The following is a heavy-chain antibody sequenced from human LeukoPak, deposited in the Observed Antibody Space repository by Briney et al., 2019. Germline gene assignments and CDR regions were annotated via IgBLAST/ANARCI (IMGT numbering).Heavy chain of an antibody. CDR1: GGSISSSSYY. J-gene: IGHJ5*02. CDR3: ARVKAALVWFDP. Sequence: SETLSLTCTVSGGSISSSSYYWGWIRQPPGKGLEWIGSIYYSGSTYYNPSLKSRVTISVDTSKNQFSLKLSSVTAADTAVYYCARVKAALVWFDPWGQGTLVTLSS. V-gene: IGHV4-39*07. D-gene: IGHD6-6*01. CDR2: IYYSGST.